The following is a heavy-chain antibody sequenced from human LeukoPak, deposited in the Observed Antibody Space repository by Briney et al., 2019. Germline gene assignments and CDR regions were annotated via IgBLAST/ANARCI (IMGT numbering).Heavy chain of an antibody. D-gene: IGHD7-27*01. Sequence: PAGSLRLSCAASGFTFSSYAMSWVRQAPGKGLEGVSGISGSGGRTYSADSVKGRLTSSRDNSKNTLYLQMNSLRAEDTAVYYCAKSLGNWDPGNAFDIWGQGTMVTVSS. CDR2: ISGSGGRT. CDR3: AKSLGNWDPGNAFDI. CDR1: GFTFSSYA. V-gene: IGHV3-23*01. J-gene: IGHJ3*02.